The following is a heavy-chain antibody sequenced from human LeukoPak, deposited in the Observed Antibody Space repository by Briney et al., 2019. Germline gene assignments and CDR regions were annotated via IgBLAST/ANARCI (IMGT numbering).Heavy chain of an antibody. D-gene: IGHD3-10*01. CDR2: ISWNSGSI. CDR3: AKGSAYASGSYDWFDP. V-gene: IGHV3-9*01. CDR1: GFTFDDYA. Sequence: PGRSLRLSCAASGFTFDDYAMHWVRQAPGKGLEWVSGISWNSGSIGYADSVKGRFTISRDNAKNSLYLQMNSLRAEDTALYYCAKGSAYASGSYDWFDPWGQGTLVTVSS. J-gene: IGHJ5*02.